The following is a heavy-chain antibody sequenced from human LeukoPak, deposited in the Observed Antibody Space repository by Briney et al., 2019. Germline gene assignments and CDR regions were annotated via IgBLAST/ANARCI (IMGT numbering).Heavy chain of an antibody. Sequence: ASVKVSCKASGGTFSSYAISWVRQAPGQGLEWMGWMNPNSGNTGYAQKFQGRVTITRNTSISTAYMELSSPRSEDTAVYYCARVVTQNWYFDLWGRGTLVTVSS. J-gene: IGHJ2*01. CDR1: GGTFSSYA. CDR2: MNPNSGNT. V-gene: IGHV1-8*03. D-gene: IGHD4-23*01. CDR3: ARVVTQNWYFDL.